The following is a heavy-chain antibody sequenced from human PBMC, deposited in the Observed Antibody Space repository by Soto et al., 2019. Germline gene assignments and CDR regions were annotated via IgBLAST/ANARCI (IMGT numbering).Heavy chain of an antibody. CDR3: ARVPYSYSSSWYWFDP. Sequence: QVQLVQSGAEVKKPGSSVKVSCKASGGTFSSYAISWVRQAPGQGLEWMGGIIPIFGTANYAQKFQGRVTISADESTRTAYMELSSLRSEDTAVYYCARVPYSYSSSWYWFDPWGQGTLVTVSS. V-gene: IGHV1-69*01. J-gene: IGHJ5*02. CDR2: IIPIFGTA. CDR1: GGTFSSYA. D-gene: IGHD6-13*01.